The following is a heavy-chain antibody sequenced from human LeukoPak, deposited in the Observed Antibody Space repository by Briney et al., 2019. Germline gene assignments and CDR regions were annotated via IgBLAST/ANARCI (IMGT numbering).Heavy chain of an antibody. CDR2: ISGSGGST. CDR3: AKRMTTVTTPIDY. Sequence: PGGSLRLSCVGSGFTFRSHAMSWVRQAPGKGLEWVSAISGSGGSTYYADSVKGRFTISRDNSKNTLYLQMNSLRAEDTAVYYCAKRMTTVTTPIDYWGQGTLVTVSS. V-gene: IGHV3-23*01. J-gene: IGHJ4*02. CDR1: GFTFRSHA. D-gene: IGHD4-11*01.